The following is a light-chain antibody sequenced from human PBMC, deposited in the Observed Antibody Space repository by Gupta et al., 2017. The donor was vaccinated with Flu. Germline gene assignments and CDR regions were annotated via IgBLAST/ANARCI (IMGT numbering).Light chain of an antibody. Sequence: EIVLTQSPATLSLSPGERATLPCRASQSVSSYLAWYQQKPGQAPRLLIYDASNRATGIPARFSGSGSGTDFTLTISSREPEDFAVYYCQQRSNWPMLTFGGGTKVEIK. CDR3: QQRSNWPMLT. CDR1: QSVSSY. CDR2: DAS. V-gene: IGKV3-11*01. J-gene: IGKJ4*01.